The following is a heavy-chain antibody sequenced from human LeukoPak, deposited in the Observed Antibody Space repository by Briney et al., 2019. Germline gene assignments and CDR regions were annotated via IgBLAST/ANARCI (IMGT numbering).Heavy chain of an antibody. J-gene: IGHJ4*02. D-gene: IGHD3-16*02. CDR1: GGSISSRPYY. Sequence: PSETLSLTCTVSGGSISSRPYYWGWVRQPPGKGLEWIGTISYSGTTYYSPSLKSRVTISLDTSKNQFSLKLSSVTAADTAVYYCARGSPYYDYVWGSYRYITTFDYWGQGTLVTVSS. CDR3: ARGSPYYDYVWGSYRYITTFDY. CDR2: ISYSGTT. V-gene: IGHV4-39*07.